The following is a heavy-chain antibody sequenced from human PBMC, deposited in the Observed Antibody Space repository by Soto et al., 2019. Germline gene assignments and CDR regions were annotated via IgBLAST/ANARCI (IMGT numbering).Heavy chain of an antibody. J-gene: IGHJ5*02. CDR2: IYYSGST. D-gene: IGHD2-15*01. CDR1: GGSISSGDYY. CDR3: AREPLLSPTHCSGGSCYSDWFDP. V-gene: IGHV4-30-4*01. Sequence: ASETLSLTCTVSGGSISSGDYYWSWIRQPPGKGLEWIGYIYYSGSTYYNPSLKSRVTISVDTSKNQFSLKLSSVTAADTAVYYCAREPLLSPTHCSGGSCYSDWFDPWGQGTLVTVSS.